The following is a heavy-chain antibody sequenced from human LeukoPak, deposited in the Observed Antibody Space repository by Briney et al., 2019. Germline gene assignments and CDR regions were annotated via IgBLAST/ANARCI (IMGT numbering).Heavy chain of an antibody. J-gene: IGHJ4*02. CDR1: GFTFSSYS. Sequence: PGGSLRLSCAASGFTFSSYSMNWVRQAPGKGLEWVSSISSSSSYIYYADSVKGRFTISRDNAKNSLYLQMNSLRAEDTAVYYCARDTHGHYYDSKQDYWGQGTLVTVSS. D-gene: IGHD3-22*01. CDR3: ARDTHGHYYDSKQDY. CDR2: ISSSSSYI. V-gene: IGHV3-21*01.